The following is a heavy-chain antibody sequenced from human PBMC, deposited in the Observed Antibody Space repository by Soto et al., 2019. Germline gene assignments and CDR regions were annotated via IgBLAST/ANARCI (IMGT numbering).Heavy chain of an antibody. D-gene: IGHD7-27*01. J-gene: IGHJ3*01. CDR2: ISWSGDNM. CDR3: VKVSYSSLTALGSAFDV. CDR1: GFTFDDYA. Sequence: QLVESGGGLVQPGRSLRLSCAASGFTFDDYAMHWVRQAPGKGLEWVSGISWSGDNMAYADSVKGRFITSRDNVKNAQYLQMNSLRVEDTALYHCVKVSYSSLTALGSAFDVWGQGTMVTVS. V-gene: IGHV3-9*01.